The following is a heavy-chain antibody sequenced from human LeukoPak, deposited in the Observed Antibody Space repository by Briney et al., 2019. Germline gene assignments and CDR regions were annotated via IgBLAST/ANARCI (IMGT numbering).Heavy chain of an antibody. J-gene: IGHJ4*02. CDR3: ARVRQQLPDY. CDR2: IYSGGST. V-gene: IGHV3-53*01. Sequence: PGGSLRLSCAASGFTVSSNYMSWVRQAPGKGLEWVSVIYSGGSTYYADSVKGRFTISRDNSKNTLYLQMNSLRAEDTAVHYCARVRQQLPDYWGQGTLVTVSS. CDR1: GFTVSSNY. D-gene: IGHD6-13*01.